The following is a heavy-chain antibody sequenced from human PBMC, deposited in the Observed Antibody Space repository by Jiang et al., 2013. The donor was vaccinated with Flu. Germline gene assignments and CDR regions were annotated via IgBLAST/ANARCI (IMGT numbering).Heavy chain of an antibody. CDR2: ILYSGTT. J-gene: IGHJ5*02. D-gene: IGHD3-10*02. CDR1: GGSISSHY. Sequence: SLTCTVSGGSISSHYWSWIRQFPGKGLEWIGNILYSGTTTYNPSLKTRVTISLDTSKTQFSLNLTSVTAADTAIYFCARQLSSAAKFDPWGQGILV. CDR3: ARQLSSAAKFDP. V-gene: IGHV4-59*08.